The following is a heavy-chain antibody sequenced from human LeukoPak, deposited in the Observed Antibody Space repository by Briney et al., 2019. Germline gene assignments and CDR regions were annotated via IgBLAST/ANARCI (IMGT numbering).Heavy chain of an antibody. CDR3: ARDGLRNSGISY. CDR2: MGPSGDT. Sequence: SGGSLRLSCAGSGFTFTNFAMTWVRQAPGKGLEWVSSMGPSGDTYYVDSVKGRFSISRDASKNTMYLQMSTLRADDTAVYYCARDGLRNSGISYWGQGTLVTVSS. D-gene: IGHD6-19*01. J-gene: IGHJ4*02. V-gene: IGHV3-23*01. CDR1: GFTFTNFA.